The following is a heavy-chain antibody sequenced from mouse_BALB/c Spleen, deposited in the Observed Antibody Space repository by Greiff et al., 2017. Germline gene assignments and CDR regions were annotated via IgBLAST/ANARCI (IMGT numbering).Heavy chain of an antibody. D-gene: IGHD2-4*01. CDR2: ISSGGSYT. Sequence: EVMLVESGGGLVKPGGSLKLSCAASGFTFSSYTMSWVRQTPEKRLEWVATISSGGSYTYYPDSVKGRFTISRDNAKNTLYLQMSSLKSEDTAMYYCTRDGGLRLGFAYWGQGTLVTVSA. CDR1: GFTFSSYT. V-gene: IGHV5-6-4*01. J-gene: IGHJ3*01. CDR3: TRDGGLRLGFAY.